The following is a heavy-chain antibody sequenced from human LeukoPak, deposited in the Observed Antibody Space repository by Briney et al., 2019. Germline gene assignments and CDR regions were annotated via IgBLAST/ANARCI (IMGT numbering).Heavy chain of an antibody. J-gene: IGHJ3*02. D-gene: IGHD4-23*01. Sequence: SETLSLTCTVSGGSIDSSSYYWGWIRQPPGKGLEWIGYIYYSGSTNYNPSLKSRVTMSVDTSKNQFSLKLSSVTAADTAVYYCAREGDDYGGNLHAFDIWGQGTMVTVSS. CDR3: AREGDDYGGNLHAFDI. CDR1: GGSIDSSSYY. V-gene: IGHV4-61*01. CDR2: IYYSGST.